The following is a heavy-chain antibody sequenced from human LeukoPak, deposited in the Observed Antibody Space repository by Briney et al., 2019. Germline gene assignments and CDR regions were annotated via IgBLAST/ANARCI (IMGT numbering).Heavy chain of an antibody. CDR2: ISTRTGNP. Sequence: ASVKVSCKGTGYTFTTYAINWVRQAPGQGLQWMGWISTRTGNPTYAQDFRGRFVFSLDTSVSTAYLQISSLKAEDTAVFYCVRVTPMDYIDYWGQGTLVTVSS. CDR3: VRVTPMDYIDY. D-gene: IGHD5-18*01. CDR1: GYTFTTYA. J-gene: IGHJ4*02. V-gene: IGHV7-4-1*02.